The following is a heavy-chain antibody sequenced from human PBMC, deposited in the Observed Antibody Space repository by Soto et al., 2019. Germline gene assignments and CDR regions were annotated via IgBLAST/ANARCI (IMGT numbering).Heavy chain of an antibody. V-gene: IGHV2-5*02. J-gene: IGHJ4*02. CDR2: IYWDDGK. D-gene: IGHD2-15*01. CDR1: GFSLTTTRMG. CDR3: AHAGDFDLLSFDR. Sequence: QITLKESGPPLVRPAQTLTLTCAFSGFSLTTTRMGVAWIRQPPGKALEWLALIYWDDGKRYSPSLKNRLTVSKDTSTNRVVLTITNISPDDTGTYFCAHAGDFDLLSFDRLGPGTLVTVSS.